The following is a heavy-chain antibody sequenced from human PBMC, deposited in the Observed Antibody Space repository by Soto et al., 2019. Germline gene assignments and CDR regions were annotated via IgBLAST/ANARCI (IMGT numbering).Heavy chain of an antibody. CDR2: IYYSGST. V-gene: IGHV4-61*01. D-gene: IGHD3-10*01. CDR3: ARRYGSGSYYKYNWFDP. Sequence: SETLSLTCTVSGGSVSSGSYYWTWIRQPPGKGLEWIGYIYYSGSTNYNPSLKSRVTISVDTSKNQFSLKLSSVTAADTAVYYCARRYGSGSYYKYNWFDPWGQGTLVTVSS. CDR1: GGSVSSGSYY. J-gene: IGHJ5*02.